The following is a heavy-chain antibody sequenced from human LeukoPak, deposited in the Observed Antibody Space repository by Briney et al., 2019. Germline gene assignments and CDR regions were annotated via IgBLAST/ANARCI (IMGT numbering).Heavy chain of an antibody. Sequence: PGGSLRLSCAASGFTFSSYAMHWVRQAPGKGLEWVAVISYDGSNKYYADSVKGRFTISRDNSKNTLYLQMNSLRAEDTAVYYCARLDRGLDAFDIWGQGTMVTVSS. D-gene: IGHD3-22*01. CDR3: ARLDRGLDAFDI. CDR2: ISYDGSNK. V-gene: IGHV3-30-3*01. CDR1: GFTFSSYA. J-gene: IGHJ3*02.